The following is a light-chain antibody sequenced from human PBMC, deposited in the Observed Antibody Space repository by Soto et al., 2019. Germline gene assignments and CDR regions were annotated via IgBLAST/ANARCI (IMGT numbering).Light chain of an antibody. J-gene: IGKJ2*01. CDR2: GAS. Sequence: EIVLTQSPGTLSLSPGERATLSCRASQCITSNFLAWYQQKPGQAPRLLIYGASTRAAGVPDRFSASGSGTDFTLTITRLEPEDFAVYYCQQYGRSPLMYTFGQGTKLGVK. CDR3: QQYGRSPLMYT. V-gene: IGKV3-20*01. CDR1: QCITSNF.